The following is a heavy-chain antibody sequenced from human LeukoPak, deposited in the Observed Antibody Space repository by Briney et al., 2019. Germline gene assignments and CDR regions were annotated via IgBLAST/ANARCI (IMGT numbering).Heavy chain of an antibody. CDR3: ARDRYCSSTSCRYYYYYGMDV. J-gene: IGHJ6*02. CDR1: GFTFNSYW. CDR2: IKQDGSEK. D-gene: IGHD2-2*01. V-gene: IGHV3-7*01. Sequence: GGSLRLSCAASGFTFNSYWMSWVRQAPGKGLERVANIKQDGSEKYYVDSVKGRFTISRDNAKNSLYLQMNSLRAEDTAVYYCARDRYCSSTSCRYYYYYGMDVWGQGTTVTVSS.